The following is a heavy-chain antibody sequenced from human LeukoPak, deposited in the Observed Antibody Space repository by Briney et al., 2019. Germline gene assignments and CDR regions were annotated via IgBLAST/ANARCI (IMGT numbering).Heavy chain of an antibody. CDR3: ATDRGWRTSGYYLYYFEY. Sequence: GGSLRLSCAASGFIFTNYFMSWVRQAPGKGLEWVASIKHDGSEKYYVDSVRGRFTISRDNTMNSLYLQMSSLRAEDTAVYYCATDRGWRTSGYYLYYFEYWGQGTLATYSS. J-gene: IGHJ4*02. V-gene: IGHV3-7*01. CDR1: GFIFTNYF. CDR2: IKHDGSEK. D-gene: IGHD3-3*01.